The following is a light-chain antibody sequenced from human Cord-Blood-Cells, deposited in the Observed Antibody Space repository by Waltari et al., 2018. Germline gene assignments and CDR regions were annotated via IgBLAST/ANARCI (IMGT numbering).Light chain of an antibody. CDR2: EGS. V-gene: IGLV2-23*01. CDR3: CSYAGSSTWV. Sequence: QSALTQPASVSGSPGPSITIPCTGTSSHVGSYNLVSWYQPHPGQAPKLMIYEGSKRPSGVSNRFSGSKSGNTASLTISGLQAEDEADYYCCSYAGSSTWVFGGGTKLTVL. J-gene: IGLJ3*02. CDR1: SSHVGSYNL.